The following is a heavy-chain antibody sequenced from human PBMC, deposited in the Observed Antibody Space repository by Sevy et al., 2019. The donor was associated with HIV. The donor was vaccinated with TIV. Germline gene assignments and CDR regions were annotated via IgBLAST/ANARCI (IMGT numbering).Heavy chain of an antibody. CDR1: GDSISSSNYY. CDR3: ARLAIFGRLTTNWFDP. D-gene: IGHD3-3*01. Sequence: SETLSLTCTVSGDSISSSNYYWGWIRQPPGKGLEWIGNIYYSGSTYYNPSLKSRVTISEETSKSHFSLRLSSVTAADTAVYYCARLAIFGRLTTNWFDPWGQGTLVTVSS. J-gene: IGHJ5*02. CDR2: IYYSGST. V-gene: IGHV4-39*02.